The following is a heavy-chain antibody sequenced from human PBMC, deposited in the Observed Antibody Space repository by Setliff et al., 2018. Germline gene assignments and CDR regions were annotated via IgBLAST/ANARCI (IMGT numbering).Heavy chain of an antibody. J-gene: IGHJ4*02. V-gene: IGHV4-39*07. CDR1: GGSISSSSYY. Sequence: PSETLSLTCTVSGGSISSSSYYWGWIRQPPGKGLEWIGSIYYSGSTYYNPSLKSRVTISVDTSKNQFSLKLSSVTAADTAVYYCARVRWVYGDYGGFFDYWGQGTLVTVSS. CDR2: IYYSGST. D-gene: IGHD4-17*01. CDR3: ARVRWVYGDYGGFFDY.